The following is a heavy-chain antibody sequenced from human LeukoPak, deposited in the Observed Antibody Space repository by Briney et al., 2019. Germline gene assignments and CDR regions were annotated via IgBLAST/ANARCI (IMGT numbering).Heavy chain of an antibody. J-gene: IGHJ4*02. CDR1: GFTFSSYA. V-gene: IGHV3-66*01. CDR2: IYSGGST. Sequence: GGSLRLSCAASGFTFSSYAMSWVRQAPGKGLEWVSVIYSGGSTYYADSVKGRFTISRDNSKNTLYLQMNSLRAEDTAVYYCAREYATDYWGQGTLVTVSS. CDR3: AREYATDY.